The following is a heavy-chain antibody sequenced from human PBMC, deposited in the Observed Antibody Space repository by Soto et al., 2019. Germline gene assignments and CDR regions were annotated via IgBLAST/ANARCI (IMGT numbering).Heavy chain of an antibody. CDR3: AREGVAAAGTNWFDP. V-gene: IGHV4-30-4*01. D-gene: IGHD6-13*01. Sequence: SETLSLTCTVSGGSISSGDYYWSWIRHPPGTGLEWIGYIYYSGSTYYNPSLKSRVTISVDTSKNQFSLKLSSVTAADTAVYYCAREGVAAAGTNWFDPWGQRTLVTVS. CDR1: GGSISSGDYY. CDR2: IYYSGST. J-gene: IGHJ5*02.